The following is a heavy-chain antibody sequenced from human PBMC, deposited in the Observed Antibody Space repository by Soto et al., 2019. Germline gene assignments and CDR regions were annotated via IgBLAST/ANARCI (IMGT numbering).Heavy chain of an antibody. Sequence: ASVKVSCKASGYTFNAYHIYWVRQAPGEGLEWMGWINPNSGGTIFSQTFQGRLTMTRDTSISTAYLELNSLRSDDTAVYYCARMGSGLFYLGLWGQGTLVTVSS. CDR2: INPNSGGT. D-gene: IGHD6-19*01. CDR3: ARMGSGLFYLGL. CDR1: GYTFNAYH. V-gene: IGHV1-2*02. J-gene: IGHJ4*02.